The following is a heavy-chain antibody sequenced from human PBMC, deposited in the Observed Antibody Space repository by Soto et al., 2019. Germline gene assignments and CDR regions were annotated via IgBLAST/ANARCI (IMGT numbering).Heavy chain of an antibody. CDR2: IIPIFGTA. J-gene: IGHJ6*02. Sequence: ASVKVSCKASGGTFSSYAISWVRQAPGQGLEWMGGIIPIFGTANYAQKFQGRVTITADESTSTAYMELSSLRSEDTAVYYCARAEAVYGGRYYYYYGMDVWGQGTTVNVSS. D-gene: IGHD4-17*01. CDR3: ARAEAVYGGRYYYYYGMDV. V-gene: IGHV1-69*13. CDR1: GGTFSSYA.